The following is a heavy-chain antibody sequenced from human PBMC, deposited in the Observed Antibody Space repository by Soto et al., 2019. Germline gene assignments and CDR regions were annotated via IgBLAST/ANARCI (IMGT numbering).Heavy chain of an antibody. CDR3: SRGVASLVDS. Sequence: QVQLVQSGAEVKKPGSSVRVSRTPSGGTFSSYTISWVRQAPGQGLEWMGRIVPITGMTRYAQKFQGRLTITAVTSTTTAYLELSSLTSEDSAVYFCSRGVASLVDSWGQGTQVTVSS. J-gene: IGHJ4*02. V-gene: IGHV1-69*02. D-gene: IGHD2-15*01. CDR1: GGTFSSYT. CDR2: IVPITGMT.